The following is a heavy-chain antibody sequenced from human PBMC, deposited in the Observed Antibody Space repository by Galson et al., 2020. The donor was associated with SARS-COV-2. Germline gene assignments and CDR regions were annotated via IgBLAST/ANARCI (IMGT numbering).Heavy chain of an antibody. D-gene: IGHD5-18*01. CDR1: GYAFTNYD. Sequence: GESLKISCKASGYAFTNYDINWVRQATGEGLEWMGWLNPKSGNTGYVQKFQGRVTMTRDTSTSTAYMELSSLRSEDTAVYYCARVWERGFSYVNWFDPWGQGTLVTVSS. J-gene: IGHJ5*02. CDR3: ARVWERGFSYVNWFDP. CDR2: LNPKSGNT. V-gene: IGHV1-8*01.